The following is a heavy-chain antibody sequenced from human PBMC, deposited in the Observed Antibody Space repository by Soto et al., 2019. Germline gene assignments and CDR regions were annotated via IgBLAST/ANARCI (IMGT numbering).Heavy chain of an antibody. CDR3: ARDERGTCTGTSRYYFDY. CDR2: TSANNDNT. Sequence: QVQLVQSGSEVKEPGASVKVSCKASGYTFSRYGISWVRQAPGQGLEWMAWTSANNDNTNYVEKLQGRVTLTTDTSTGTAYMELRSLRSDDTAVYYCARDERGTCTGTSRYYFDYWGQGTLVTVSS. D-gene: IGHD2-2*01. V-gene: IGHV1-18*04. CDR1: GYTFSRYG. J-gene: IGHJ4*02.